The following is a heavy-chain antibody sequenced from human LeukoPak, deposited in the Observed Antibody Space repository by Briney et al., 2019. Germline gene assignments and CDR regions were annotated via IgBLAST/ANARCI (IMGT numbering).Heavy chain of an antibody. CDR3: ATRLITFGGGPYATLDY. D-gene: IGHD3-16*01. CDR2: IRYDGSNK. J-gene: IGHJ4*02. Sequence: GGSLRLSCAASGFTVSSNYMSWVRQAPGKGLEWVAFIRYDGSNKYYADSVKVRFTMSRGNSKNTLYLQMNSLRAEDTAVYYCATRLITFGGGPYATLDYWGQGTLVTVSS. V-gene: IGHV3-30*02. CDR1: GFTVSSNY.